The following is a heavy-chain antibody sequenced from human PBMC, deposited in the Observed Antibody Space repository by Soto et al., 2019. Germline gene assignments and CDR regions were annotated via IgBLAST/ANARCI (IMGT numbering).Heavy chain of an antibody. CDR2: IIPILGIV. Sequence: QVQLVQSGAEVKKPGSSVKVSCKASGGTFSSYTISWVRQAPGQGLEWMGRIIPILGIVNYAQKFQGRVTITADKSTSTAYMELRSLRSEDTAVYYCARDAGCSSTSCYSSWFDPWGQGTLVTVSS. D-gene: IGHD2-2*01. V-gene: IGHV1-69*08. CDR3: ARDAGCSSTSCYSSWFDP. J-gene: IGHJ5*02. CDR1: GGTFSSYT.